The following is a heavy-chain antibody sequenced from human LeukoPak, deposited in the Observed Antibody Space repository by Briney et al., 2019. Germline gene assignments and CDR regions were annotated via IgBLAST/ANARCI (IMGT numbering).Heavy chain of an antibody. CDR1: GFTFSSYA. CDR2: ISYDGSNK. J-gene: IGHJ3*02. V-gene: IGHV3-30-3*01. CDR3: ARDGVVVVVAATLYGLPYGAFDI. D-gene: IGHD2-15*01. Sequence: GGSLRLSCAASGFTFSSYAMHWVRQAPGKGLEWVAVISYDGSNKYYADSVKGRFTISRDNSKNTLYLQMNSLRAEDTAVYYCARDGVVVVVAATLYGLPYGAFDIWGQGTMVTVSS.